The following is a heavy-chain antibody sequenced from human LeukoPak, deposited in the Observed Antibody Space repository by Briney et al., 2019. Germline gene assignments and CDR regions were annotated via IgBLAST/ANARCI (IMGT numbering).Heavy chain of an antibody. CDR3: ARGSWGDAFDI. D-gene: IGHD7-27*01. J-gene: IGHJ3*02. CDR2: VYYSGST. Sequence: PSETLSLTCTVSGGSISGYYWSWIRQPPGKGLEWIGYVYYSGSTNYNPSLKSRVTMSVDTSKNQFSLKLSSVTAADTAVYYCARGSWGDAFDIWGQGTMVTVSS. CDR1: GGSISGYY. V-gene: IGHV4-59*12.